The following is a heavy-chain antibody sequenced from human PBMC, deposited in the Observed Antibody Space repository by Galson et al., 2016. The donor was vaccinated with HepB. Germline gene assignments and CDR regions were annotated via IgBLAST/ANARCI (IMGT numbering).Heavy chain of an antibody. Sequence: SETLSLTCTVSGASISSYYWSWIRQPPGKGLEWIGYIYYSARTDYNPSLKGRVSISVDSFKNEVSLNLTSVTAADTAVYYCARLQRVAAAGTGFDSWGQGTLVTVSS. CDR2: IYYSART. CDR3: ARLQRVAAAGTGFDS. J-gene: IGHJ4*02. V-gene: IGHV4-59*08. D-gene: IGHD6-13*01. CDR1: GASISSYY.